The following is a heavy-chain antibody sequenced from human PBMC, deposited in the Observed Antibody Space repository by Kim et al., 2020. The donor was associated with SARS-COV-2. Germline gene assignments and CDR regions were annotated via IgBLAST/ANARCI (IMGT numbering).Heavy chain of an antibody. V-gene: IGHV4-31*03. CDR3: ARYCSSTSCRWFDP. D-gene: IGHD2-2*01. J-gene: IGHJ5*02. CDR2: LYYSGST. CDR1: GGSISSGGYY. Sequence: SETLSLTCTVSGGSISSGGYYWSWIRQYPGKGLEWIGYLYYSGSTYYNPSLRSRVSISVDTSKNQFSLKLNSVTAADTAVYYCARYCSSTSCRWFDPWGQGTLVTVSS.